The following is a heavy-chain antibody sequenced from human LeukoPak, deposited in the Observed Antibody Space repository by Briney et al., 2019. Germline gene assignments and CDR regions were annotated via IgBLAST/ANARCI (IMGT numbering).Heavy chain of an antibody. Sequence: SETLSLTCTVSGGSISSGSYYWRWIRQPAGKGLEWIGRIYTSGSTNYNPSLKSRFTISVDTSKNPFSLKLSSVTAAATALYYCGRDPVYTAMVNLNYYYMEVGGKGTTVTVSS. CDR2: IYTSGST. D-gene: IGHD5-18*01. CDR1: GGSISSGSYY. CDR3: GRDPVYTAMVNLNYYYMEV. J-gene: IGHJ6*03. V-gene: IGHV4-61*02.